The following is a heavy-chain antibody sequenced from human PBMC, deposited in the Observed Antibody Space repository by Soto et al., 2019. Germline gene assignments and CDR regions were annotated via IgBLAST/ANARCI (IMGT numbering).Heavy chain of an antibody. CDR3: AKDPSGIVVVPAALGWFDP. D-gene: IGHD2-2*01. CDR2: ISGSGGST. CDR1: GFTFSSYA. Sequence: GGSLRLSCAASGFTFSSYAMSWVRQAPGKGLEWVSAISGSGGSTYYADSVKGRITISRDNSKNTLYLQMNSLRAEDTAVYYCAKDPSGIVVVPAALGWFDPWGQGTLVTVSS. V-gene: IGHV3-23*01. J-gene: IGHJ5*02.